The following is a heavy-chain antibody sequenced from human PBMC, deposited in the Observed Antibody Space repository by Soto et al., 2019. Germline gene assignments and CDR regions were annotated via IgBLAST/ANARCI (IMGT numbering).Heavy chain of an antibody. J-gene: IGHJ4*02. CDR2: IIPLFGPA. Sequence: QVQLVQSGAEVKKPGSSVKVSCKASGGTFSNYAITWVRQAPGQVLEWMGGIIPLFGPANYARKFQGRVTITADESTGTAYLELGSLTCEDTAVYYCARDEIAEMSTLGYYDFWGQGTLVTVSS. CDR3: ARDEIAEMSTLGYYDF. CDR1: GGTFSNYA. D-gene: IGHD2-21*01. V-gene: IGHV1-69*01.